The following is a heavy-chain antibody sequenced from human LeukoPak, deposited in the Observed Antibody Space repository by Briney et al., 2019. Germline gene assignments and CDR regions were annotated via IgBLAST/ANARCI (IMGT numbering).Heavy chain of an antibody. D-gene: IGHD3-3*01. Sequence: PSQTLSLTCTVSGGSISSGDYYWSWIRQPPGKGLEWIGSIYYSGSTYYNPSLKSRVTISVDTSKNQFSLKLSSVTAADTAVYYCTSKQNFGVDHPSGFDSWGQGTLVTVS. CDR2: IYYSGST. CDR3: TSKQNFGVDHPSGFDS. J-gene: IGHJ4*02. CDR1: GGSISSGDYY. V-gene: IGHV4-30-4*08.